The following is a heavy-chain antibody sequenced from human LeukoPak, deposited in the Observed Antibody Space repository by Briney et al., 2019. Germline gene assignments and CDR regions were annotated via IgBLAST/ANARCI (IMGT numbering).Heavy chain of an antibody. D-gene: IGHD2/OR15-2a*01. Sequence: GGSLRLSCAASGFTLSSYAMSWVRQTPGKGLEWGSAIGGSGGSTYYADSVKGRFTISRDNSKYTLYLQMNSLRAEDTAVYYCAKDASGDYFLPFDYWGQGTLVTVSS. J-gene: IGHJ4*02. CDR2: IGGSGGST. CDR1: GFTLSSYA. V-gene: IGHV3-23*01. CDR3: AKDASGDYFLPFDY.